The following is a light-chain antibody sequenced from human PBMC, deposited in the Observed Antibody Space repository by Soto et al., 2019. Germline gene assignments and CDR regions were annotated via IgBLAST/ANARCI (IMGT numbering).Light chain of an antibody. CDR3: QHRSNWWT. Sequence: EIVLTQSPATLSLSPGERATLSCTASQSVSSYLAWYQQTPGQAPRLLIYDASNRATGIPARFSGSGSGTDFTLTISSLEPEDFAVYYCQHRSNWWTFGQGTKVEIK. CDR1: QSVSSY. CDR2: DAS. V-gene: IGKV3-11*01. J-gene: IGKJ1*01.